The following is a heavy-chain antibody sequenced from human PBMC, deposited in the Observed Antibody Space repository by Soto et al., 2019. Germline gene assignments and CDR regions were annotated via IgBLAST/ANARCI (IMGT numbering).Heavy chain of an antibody. CDR2: ISGSGGST. D-gene: IGHD5-18*01. V-gene: IGHV3-23*01. CDR3: AKRVYSYGYFDY. Sequence: VGSLRLSCAASGFTFSSYAMSWVRQAPGKGLEWVSAISGSGGSTYYADSVKGRFTISRDNSKNTLYLQMNSLRAEDTAVYYCAKRVYSYGYFDYWGQGTLVTVSS. J-gene: IGHJ4*02. CDR1: GFTFSSYA.